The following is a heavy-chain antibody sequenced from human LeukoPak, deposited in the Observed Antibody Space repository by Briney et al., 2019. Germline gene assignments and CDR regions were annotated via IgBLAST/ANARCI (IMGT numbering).Heavy chain of an antibody. J-gene: IGHJ4*02. Sequence: PGGSLILSCAASGFTFSTYSMNWVRQAPGKGLEWVSSISSSSSYIYYADSVKGRFTISRDNAKNSLYLQMNSLRAEDTAVYYCAREVYSSSWSYYFDYWGQGTLVTVSS. CDR2: ISSSSSYI. V-gene: IGHV3-21*01. CDR3: AREVYSSSWSYYFDY. CDR1: GFTFSTYS. D-gene: IGHD6-13*01.